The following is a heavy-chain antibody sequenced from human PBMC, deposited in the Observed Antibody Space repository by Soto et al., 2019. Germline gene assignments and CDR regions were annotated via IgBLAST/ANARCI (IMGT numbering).Heavy chain of an antibody. J-gene: IGHJ6*03. CDR3: AREFYYGSGRSPFYYYYYYMDV. D-gene: IGHD3-10*01. Sequence: GGSLRLSCAVSGFTVSSNYMSWVRQAPGKGLEWVSVIYSGGSTYYADSVKGRFTISRDNSKNTLYLQMNSLRAEDTAVYYCAREFYYGSGRSPFYYYYYYMDVWGEGTTVTVSS. CDR2: IYSGGST. V-gene: IGHV3-66*01. CDR1: GFTVSSNY.